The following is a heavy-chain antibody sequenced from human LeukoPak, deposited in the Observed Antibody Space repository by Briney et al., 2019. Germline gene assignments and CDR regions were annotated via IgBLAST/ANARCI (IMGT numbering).Heavy chain of an antibody. J-gene: IGHJ6*02. CDR3: TGPSSETFRDYYGMDV. V-gene: IGHV5-10-1*01. D-gene: IGHD3-10*01. CDR1: GYTFTSYW. Sequence: GESLKISCEGSGYTFTSYWISWVRQMPGKGLEWMGRIDPSDSYTDYSPSFQGHVTISVDKSISTAYLQWSSLKASDTTIFYCTGPSSETFRDYYGMDVWGQGTTVTVSS. CDR2: IDPSDSYT.